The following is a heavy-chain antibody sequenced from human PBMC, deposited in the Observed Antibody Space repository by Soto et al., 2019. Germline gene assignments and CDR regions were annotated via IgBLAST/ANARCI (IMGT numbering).Heavy chain of an antibody. Sequence: ASVKVSCKASGYTFTTYDISWVRQATGQGLEWMGWMDPKSGHTDYAAKFQGRVTMTRNTSISTAYMELSSLRSDDTAVYYCARGRGWRDNSGPATLVTVSS. CDR2: MDPKSGHT. J-gene: IGHJ4*02. CDR1: GYTFTTYD. CDR3: ARGRGWRDN. D-gene: IGHD6-19*01. V-gene: IGHV1-8*01.